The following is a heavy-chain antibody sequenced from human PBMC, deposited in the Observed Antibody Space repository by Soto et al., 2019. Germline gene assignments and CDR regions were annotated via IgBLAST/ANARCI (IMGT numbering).Heavy chain of an antibody. CDR3: AREGIAAAVSGGSRYYYYGMDV. Sequence: QVQLVQSGAEVKKPGASVKVSCKASGYTFTSYGISWVRQAPGQGLEWMGWISAYNGNTNYAQKLQGRVTMTTDTSTSTDYMELRSLRSDDTAVYYCAREGIAAAVSGGSRYYYYGMDVWGQGTTVTVSS. CDR2: ISAYNGNT. D-gene: IGHD6-13*01. V-gene: IGHV1-18*01. J-gene: IGHJ6*02. CDR1: GYTFTSYG.